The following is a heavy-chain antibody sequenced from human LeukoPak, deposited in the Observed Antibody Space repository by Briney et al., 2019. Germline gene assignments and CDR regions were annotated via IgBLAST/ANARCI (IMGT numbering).Heavy chain of an antibody. CDR2: ISWNSGSI. Sequence: GRSLRLSCAASGLTFDDYAMHWVRQAPGKGLEWVSGISWNSGSIGYADSVKGRFTISRDNAKNSLYLQMNSLRAEDTALYYCAKDYIAAAGAFDIWGQGTMVTVSS. V-gene: IGHV3-9*01. CDR3: AKDYIAAAGAFDI. J-gene: IGHJ3*02. D-gene: IGHD6-13*01. CDR1: GLTFDDYA.